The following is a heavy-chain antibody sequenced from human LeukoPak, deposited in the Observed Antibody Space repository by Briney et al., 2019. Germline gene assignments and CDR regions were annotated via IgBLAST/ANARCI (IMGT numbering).Heavy chain of an antibody. CDR3: ANGIVGATTGMIFDY. CDR1: GVTLSSYA. Sequence: GGSLRLSCAASGVTLSSYAMSWARQAPGKGLEWVSGISSSGSGGNTYYADSVKGRFTISRDNSKNTLYLQMNSLRAEDTAVYYCANGIVGATTGMIFDYWGQGTLVTVSS. V-gene: IGHV3-23*01. CDR2: ISSSGSGGNT. J-gene: IGHJ4*02. D-gene: IGHD1-26*01.